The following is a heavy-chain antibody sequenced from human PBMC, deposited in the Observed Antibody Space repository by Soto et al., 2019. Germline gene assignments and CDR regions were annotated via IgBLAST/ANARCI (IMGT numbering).Heavy chain of an antibody. V-gene: IGHV4-59*01. D-gene: IGHD3-10*01. J-gene: IGHJ5*02. CDR1: GASITQYY. CDR3: ARDSGSP. CDR2: VSSTGST. Sequence: PSETLSLTCTVSGASITQYYWNWIRQSPGKGLEWIVSVSSTGSTVYNPSLTSRVTVSLDTSKNQFSLTLNSVTAADTAVYYCARDSGSPWGPGTLVTVSS.